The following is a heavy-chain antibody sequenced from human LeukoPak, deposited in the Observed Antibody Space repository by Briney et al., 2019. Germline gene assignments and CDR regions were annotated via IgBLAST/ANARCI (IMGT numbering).Heavy chain of an antibody. CDR1: GLTVTNAW. CDR3: ARGDYGDYYYYYGMDV. CDR2: IKQDGSEK. J-gene: IGHJ6*02. D-gene: IGHD4-17*01. Sequence: PGGSLRLSCAASGLTVTNAWMNWVRQAPGKGLEWVANIKQDGSEKYYVDSVKGRFTISRDNAKNSLYLQMNSLRAEDTAVYYCARGDYGDYYYYYGMDVWGQGTTVTVSS. V-gene: IGHV3-7*03.